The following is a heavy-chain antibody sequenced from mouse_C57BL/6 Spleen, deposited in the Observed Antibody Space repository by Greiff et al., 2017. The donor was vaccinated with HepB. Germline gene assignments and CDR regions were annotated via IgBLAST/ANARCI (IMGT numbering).Heavy chain of an antibody. CDR1: GYTFTNYW. CDR3: ARGGSRGAMDY. D-gene: IGHD1-1*01. Sequence: VQRVESGAELVRPGTSVKMSCKASGYTFTNYWIGWAKQRPGHGLEWIGDIYPGGGYTNYNEKFKGKATLTADKSSSTAYMQFSSLTSEDSAIYYCARGGSRGAMDYWGQGTSVTVSS. CDR2: IYPGGGYT. J-gene: IGHJ4*01. V-gene: IGHV1-63*01.